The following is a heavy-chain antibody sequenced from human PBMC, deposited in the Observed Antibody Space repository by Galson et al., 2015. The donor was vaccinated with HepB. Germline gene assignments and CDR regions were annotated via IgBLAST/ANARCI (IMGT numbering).Heavy chain of an antibody. CDR2: MSDDGVNG. D-gene: IGHD1-26*01. CDR1: EFTFTNYI. J-gene: IGHJ4*02. CDR3: ARALSGSSYFDS. Sequence: SLRLSCAASEFTFTNYILHWVRQAPGKGLQWVAAMSDDGVNGHYADSVKGRFTISRDNFENTLYLQMSNLRREDTAVYYCARALSGSSYFDSWGQGTLVTVSS. V-gene: IGHV3-30-3*01.